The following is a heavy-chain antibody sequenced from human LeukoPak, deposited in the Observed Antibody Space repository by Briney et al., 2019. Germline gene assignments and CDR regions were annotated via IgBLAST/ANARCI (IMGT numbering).Heavy chain of an antibody. Sequence: GGSLRLSCAASGFSVSSNYMNWVRQAPGKGLEWVSIIYSGGTTYYADSVKGRFTISRDNSKNTLYLQMNSLRAEDTAIYYCARVLWNGDYPRFDYWGQGTLVTVSS. V-gene: IGHV3-53*01. CDR1: GFSVSSNY. CDR2: IYSGGTT. J-gene: IGHJ4*02. CDR3: ARVLWNGDYPRFDY. D-gene: IGHD4-17*01.